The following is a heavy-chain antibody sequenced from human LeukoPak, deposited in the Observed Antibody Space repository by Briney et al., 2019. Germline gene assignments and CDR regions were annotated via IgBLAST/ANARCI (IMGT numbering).Heavy chain of an antibody. CDR1: GFTFSSYG. D-gene: IGHD3-10*01. CDR3: AKRGVVIRVILVGFHKEAYYFDS. J-gene: IGHJ4*02. CDR2: ISYDGSNK. Sequence: GRSLRLSCAASGFTFSSYGMHWVRQAPGKGLEWVAVISYDGSNKYYADSVKGRFTISRDNSKNTLYLQMNSLRAEDTAVYFCAKRGVVIRVILVGFHKEAYYFDSWGQGVVVTVSS. V-gene: IGHV3-30*18.